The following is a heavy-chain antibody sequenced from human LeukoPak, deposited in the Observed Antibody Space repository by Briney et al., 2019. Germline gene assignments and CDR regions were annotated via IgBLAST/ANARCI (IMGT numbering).Heavy chain of an antibody. V-gene: IGHV4-38-2*02. Sequence: SETLSLTCSVSGYSISSSYYWGWIRQPPGKGLEWIGSIYYSGSTYYNPSLKSRVTISVDTSKNQFSLNLSSVTAADTAVYYCARGSSGYPYYFDYWGQGTLVTVSS. CDR3: ARGSSGYPYYFDY. CDR1: GYSISSSYY. CDR2: IYYSGST. J-gene: IGHJ4*02. D-gene: IGHD3-22*01.